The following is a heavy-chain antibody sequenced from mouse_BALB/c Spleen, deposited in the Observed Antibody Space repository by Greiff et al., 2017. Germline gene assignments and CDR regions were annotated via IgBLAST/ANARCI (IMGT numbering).Heavy chain of an antibody. D-gene: IGHD1-2*01. J-gene: IGHJ4*01. Sequence: DVMLVESGGGLVKPGGSLKLSCAASGFTFSSYAMSWVRQTPEKRLEWVASISSGGSTYYPDSVKGRFTISRDNARNILYLQMSSLRSEDTAMYYCARGLNNSLLRLGAMDYWGQGTSVTVSS. CDR2: ISSGGST. V-gene: IGHV5-6-5*01. CDR3: ARGLNNSLLRLGAMDY. CDR1: GFTFSSYA.